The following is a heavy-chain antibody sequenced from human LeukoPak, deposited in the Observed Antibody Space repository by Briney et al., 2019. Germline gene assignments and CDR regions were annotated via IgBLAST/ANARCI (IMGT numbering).Heavy chain of an antibody. J-gene: IGHJ4*02. D-gene: IGHD3-22*01. CDR2: ISYDGSNK. CDR1: GFTFSSYG. V-gene: IGHV3-30*03. CDR3: ARDPLFGRLFDY. Sequence: GGSLRLSCAASGFTFSSYGMHWVRQAPGKGLEWVAVISYDGSNKYYADSVKGRFTISRDNSKNTLYLQMNSLRAEDTAVYYCARDPLFGRLFDYWGQGTLVTVSS.